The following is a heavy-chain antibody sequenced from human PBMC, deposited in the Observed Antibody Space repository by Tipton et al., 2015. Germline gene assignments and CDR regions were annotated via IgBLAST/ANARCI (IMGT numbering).Heavy chain of an antibody. CDR3: AKDTVWFGELPTWYFDL. V-gene: IGHV3-33*06. CDR1: GFTFSNYG. J-gene: IGHJ2*01. D-gene: IGHD3-10*01. Sequence: SLRLSCVASGFTFSNYGMNWVRQAPGKGLEWVAVIWHDGSNKYYADSVKGRFNISRDNSKNTLYLQMDSLRAEDTAVYYCAKDTVWFGELPTWYFDLWGRGTLVTVSS. CDR2: IWHDGSNK.